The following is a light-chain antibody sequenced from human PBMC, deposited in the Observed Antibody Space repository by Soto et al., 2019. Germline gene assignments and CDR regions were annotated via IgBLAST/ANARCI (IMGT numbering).Light chain of an antibody. CDR1: RSVNNNY. CDR2: GSS. V-gene: IGKV3-20*01. Sequence: EIVLTQSPGTVSLSPGERATLSCRASRSVNNNYLSWYQHRPGQAPRLLIYGSSYRATGIPDRFSGSGSGTDFTLTISRLEPEDFAVYYCQQYGSSPPITFGGGTKV. CDR3: QQYGSSPPIT. J-gene: IGKJ4*01.